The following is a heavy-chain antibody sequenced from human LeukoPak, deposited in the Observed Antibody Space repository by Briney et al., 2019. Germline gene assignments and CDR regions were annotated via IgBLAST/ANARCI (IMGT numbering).Heavy chain of an antibody. V-gene: IGHV3-9*01. CDR3: AKDTSYYYDSSGYVPFDY. D-gene: IGHD3-22*01. CDR2: ISWNSGSI. J-gene: IGHJ4*02. Sequence: GGSLRLSCAASGFTFDDYAMHWVRQAPGKGLEWVSGISWNSGSIGYADSVKGRFTISRDNAKNSLYLQMNSLRAEDTALYYCAKDTSYYYDSSGYVPFDYWGQGTLVTVSS. CDR1: GFTFDDYA.